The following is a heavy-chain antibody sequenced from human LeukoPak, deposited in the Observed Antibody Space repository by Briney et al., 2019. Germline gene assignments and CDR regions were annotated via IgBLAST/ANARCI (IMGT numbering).Heavy chain of an antibody. Sequence: PGGSLRLSCAASGFTFSSYSLNWVRQAPGKGLEWVSYISSGSSTIYYADSVKGRFTISRDNAKNSLYLQMNSLRAEDTAVYYCVCLAAAGDYWGQGTLVTVSS. CDR1: GFTFSSYS. J-gene: IGHJ4*02. V-gene: IGHV3-48*04. CDR2: ISSGSSTI. D-gene: IGHD6-13*01. CDR3: VCLAAAGDY.